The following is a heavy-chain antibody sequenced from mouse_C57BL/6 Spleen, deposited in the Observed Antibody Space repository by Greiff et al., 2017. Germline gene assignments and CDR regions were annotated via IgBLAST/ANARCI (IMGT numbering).Heavy chain of an antibody. D-gene: IGHD1-1*01. CDR2: ISGGGGNT. V-gene: IGHV5-9*01. CDR1: GFTFSSYT. CDR3: ASVRDYFDY. Sequence: EVQGVESGGGLVKPGGSLKLSCAASGFTFSSYTMSWVRQTPEKRLEWVATISGGGGNTYYPDSVKGRFTISRDNAKNTLYLQMSSLRSEDTALYYCASVRDYFDYWGQGTTLTVSS. J-gene: IGHJ2*01.